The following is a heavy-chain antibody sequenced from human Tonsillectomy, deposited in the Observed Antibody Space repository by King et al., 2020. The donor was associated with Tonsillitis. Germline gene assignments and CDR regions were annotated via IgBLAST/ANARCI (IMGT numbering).Heavy chain of an antibody. CDR3: ASYDSSGYYFDY. CDR2: ISSSGSTI. V-gene: IGHV3-11*01. CDR1: GFTFSDYY. Sequence: QLVQSGGGLVKPGGSLRLSCAASGFTFSDYYMSWIRQAPGKGLEWVSYISSSGSTIYYADSVKGRFTNSRDNAKNSLYLQMNSLRAEDTAVYYCASYDSSGYYFDYWGQGTLVTVSS. D-gene: IGHD3-22*01. J-gene: IGHJ4*02.